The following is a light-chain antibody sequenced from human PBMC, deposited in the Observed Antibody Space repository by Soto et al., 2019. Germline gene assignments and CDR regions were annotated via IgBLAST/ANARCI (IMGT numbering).Light chain of an antibody. J-gene: IGLJ3*02. CDR2: YDD. CDR3: AAWDDSLNGWV. Sequence: QSVLTQPPSTSEAPRQRVTISCSGSSSNIGTHSVNWYQQLPGKAPKLLIYYDDLRPSGVSDRFSGSKSGTSASLAISGLQSEDEADYYCAAWDDSLNGWVFGGGTKVTVL. CDR1: SSNIGTHS. V-gene: IGLV1-36*01.